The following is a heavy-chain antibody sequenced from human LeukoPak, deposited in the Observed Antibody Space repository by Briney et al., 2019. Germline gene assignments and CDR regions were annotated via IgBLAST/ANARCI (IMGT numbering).Heavy chain of an antibody. D-gene: IGHD3-22*01. CDR3: ASPEYYYDSSGYLGY. CDR2: INSDGSST. Sequence: GGSLRLSCAASGFTFSSYWMHWVRQAPGKGLVWVSRINSDGSSTSYADSVKGRFTISRDNAKNTLYLQTNSLRAEDTAVYYCASPEYYYDSSGYLGYWGQGTLVTVSS. CDR1: GFTFSSYW. V-gene: IGHV3-74*01. J-gene: IGHJ4*02.